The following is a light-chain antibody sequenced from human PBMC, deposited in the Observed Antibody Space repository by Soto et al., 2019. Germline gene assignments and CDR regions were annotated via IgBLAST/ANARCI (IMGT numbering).Light chain of an antibody. J-gene: IGKJ2*01. CDR1: QGIRND. CDR2: VAS. V-gene: IGKV1-17*01. CDR3: LQQNSYPYT. Sequence: DIQMTQAPSALSASVGDIVTITCRASQGIRNDLGWYQQKPGKAPKRLIFVASSLQSGVPSRFSGSGSGTEFTLKICGLRPEEFATSYCLQQNSYPYTFGQVTKLEI.